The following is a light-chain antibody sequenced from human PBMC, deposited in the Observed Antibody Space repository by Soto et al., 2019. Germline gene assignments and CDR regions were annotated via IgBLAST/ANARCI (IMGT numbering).Light chain of an antibody. Sequence: QSALTQPASVSGSPGQSIAISCTGTSSDVGGYNYVSWYQQHPGTAPKLMIYDVSDRPSRVSNRFSGSKSGNTASLTISGLQAEDEADYYCSSYTTSSTLVFGGGTKVTVL. J-gene: IGLJ2*01. CDR2: DVS. CDR3: SSYTTSSTLV. CDR1: SSDVGGYNY. V-gene: IGLV2-14*01.